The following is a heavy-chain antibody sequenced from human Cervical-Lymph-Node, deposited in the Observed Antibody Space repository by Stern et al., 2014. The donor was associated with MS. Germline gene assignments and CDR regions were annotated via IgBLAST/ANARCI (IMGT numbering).Heavy chain of an antibody. CDR1: GGTSNSYT. CDR3: ARGPAARPDY. D-gene: IGHD6-6*01. J-gene: IGHJ4*02. V-gene: IGHV1-69*18. Sequence: QVQLVESGAEVKRPGSSVTVSCKTSGGTSNSYTISWVRQAPGQGLEWLGKIIPIFGATDYAQKFQDRLTIPADESTATVYMELSSLTSDDTAVYYCARGPAARPDYWAQGTLVTVSS. CDR2: IIPIFGAT.